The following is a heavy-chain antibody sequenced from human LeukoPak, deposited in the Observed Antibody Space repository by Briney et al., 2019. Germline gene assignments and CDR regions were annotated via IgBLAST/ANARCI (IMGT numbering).Heavy chain of an antibody. D-gene: IGHD2-8*02. CDR2: IHYRGST. J-gene: IGHJ5*02. CDR3: ATDFDNTGLQGFDP. CDR1: AGSISSSSYY. V-gene: IGHV4-39*02. Sequence: SETLSFTCTVSAGSISSSSYYWGWIRQPPGKGLEWIGSIHYRGSTYYTSSLKSRVIISVDASKNQFSLKLTSATAADTAVYYCATDFDNTGLQGFDPWGQGTLVTVSS.